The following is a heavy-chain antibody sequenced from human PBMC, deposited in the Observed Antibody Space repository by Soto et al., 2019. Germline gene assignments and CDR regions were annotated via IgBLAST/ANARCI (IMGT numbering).Heavy chain of an antibody. J-gene: IGHJ4*02. V-gene: IGHV3-15*01. D-gene: IGHD3-22*01. CDR3: PSGSSYDRSPWDY. CDR2: MNIKTDGGTT. CDR1: GFTFSNAW. Sequence: GGSLRLSCAASGFTFSNAWMSWVRQAPGKGLEWVGRMNIKTDGGTTDYAAPVKGRFTISRDDSKNTLYLQMNSLKTVYTASYHCPSGSSYDRSPWDYWGQGTLVTVSS.